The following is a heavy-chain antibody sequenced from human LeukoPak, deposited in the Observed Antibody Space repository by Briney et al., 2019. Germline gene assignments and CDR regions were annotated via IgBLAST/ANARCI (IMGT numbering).Heavy chain of an antibody. CDR2: IKQDGSEK. CDR1: GFSFGSYW. CDR3: AKYCGGDCDQGAFDI. J-gene: IGHJ3*02. Sequence: PGGSLRRSCAASGFSFGSYWMSWVRQAPGKGLEWVANIKQDGSEKYYVDSVKGRFTISRDNAKNSLHPQMNSLRAEDTAVYYCAKYCGGDCDQGAFDIWGQGTMVTVSS. D-gene: IGHD2-21*01. V-gene: IGHV3-7*01.